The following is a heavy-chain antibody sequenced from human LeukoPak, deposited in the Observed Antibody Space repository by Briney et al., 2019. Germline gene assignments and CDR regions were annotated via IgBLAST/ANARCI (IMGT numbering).Heavy chain of an antibody. CDR2: IYYSGSA. D-gene: IGHD2-15*01. CDR1: GGSLSSSSSY. V-gene: IGHV4-39*01. J-gene: IGHJ6*02. CDR3: ARHHCSGGSCYCYGMDV. Sequence: SETLSLTCAVSGGSLSSSSSYWGWIRQPPGKGLEWIGSIYYSGSAYYNPSLKSRVTISVDTSKNQFSLKLSSVTAADTAVYYCARHHCSGGSCYCYGMDVWGQGTTVTVSS.